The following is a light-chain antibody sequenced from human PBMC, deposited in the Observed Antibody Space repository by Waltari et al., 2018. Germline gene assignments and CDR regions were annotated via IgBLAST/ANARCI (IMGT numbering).Light chain of an antibody. CDR1: HDINNY. CDR2: AAS. J-gene: IGKJ1*01. V-gene: IGKV1-27*01. CDR3: QNYDSAPWT. Sequence: DIQMTQSPSSLSASVGDRVTITCRASHDINNYLAWYQQKPEKVPKLLIYAASTLQSGVPSRFSGSRSGTDFTLTISSLQPEDVATYYCQNYDSAPWTFGQGTKVEIK.